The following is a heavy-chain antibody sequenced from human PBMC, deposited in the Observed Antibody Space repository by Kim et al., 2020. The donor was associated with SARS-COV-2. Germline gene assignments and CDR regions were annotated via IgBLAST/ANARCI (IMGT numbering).Heavy chain of an antibody. Sequence: KCRFTITTDKSKNTLYLQMNSLRAEDTAVYYCARRGAAAGTKDYYYGMDVWGQGTTVTVSS. V-gene: IGHV3-53*01. D-gene: IGHD6-13*01. CDR3: ARRGAAAGTKDYYYGMDV. J-gene: IGHJ6*02.